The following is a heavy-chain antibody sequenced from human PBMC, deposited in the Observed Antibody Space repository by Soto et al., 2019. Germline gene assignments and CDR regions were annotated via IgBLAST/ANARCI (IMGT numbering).Heavy chain of an antibody. D-gene: IGHD1-26*01. CDR3: VSVMERGYFDR. CDR2: TRDKSEGYTT. CDR1: GLTMRDHY. Sequence: LRLVCAASGLTMRDHYMDWVRQAPGKGLDWVGRTRDKSEGYTTEYAASVKGRLTISRDESKNSVYLQMNSLKTEDTAVYYCVSVMERGYFDRWGQGIPVTVSS. V-gene: IGHV3-72*01. J-gene: IGHJ4*02.